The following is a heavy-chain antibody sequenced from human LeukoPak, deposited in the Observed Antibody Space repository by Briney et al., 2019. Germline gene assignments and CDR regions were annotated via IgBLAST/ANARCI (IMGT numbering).Heavy chain of an antibody. D-gene: IGHD6-6*01. V-gene: IGHV3-66*01. J-gene: IGHJ6*03. CDR1: GFTVSSNY. CDR3: ARDRAGAARAYMDV. Sequence: GGSLRLSCAASGFTVSSNYMSWVRQAPGKGLEWVSVIYSGGSTYYADSVKGRFTISRDNSKNTLYLQMNSLRAEDTAVYYCARDRAGAARAYMDVWGKGTTVTVSS. CDR2: IYSGGST.